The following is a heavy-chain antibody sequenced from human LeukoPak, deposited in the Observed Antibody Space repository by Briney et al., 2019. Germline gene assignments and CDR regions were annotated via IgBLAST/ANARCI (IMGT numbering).Heavy chain of an antibody. V-gene: IGHV1-18*01. CDR2: ISAYNGNT. Sequence: EASVKVSFKASGYTFTIYGISWVRQAPGQGVEGMGWISAYNGNTNYAQKLQGRVTMNTDTSKSTDYMELRSLRSDDTAVYYCARDRYDFWSGYYVKRDAFDIWGQGTMVTVSS. CDR1: GYTFTIYG. CDR3: ARDRYDFWSGYYVKRDAFDI. J-gene: IGHJ3*02. D-gene: IGHD3-3*01.